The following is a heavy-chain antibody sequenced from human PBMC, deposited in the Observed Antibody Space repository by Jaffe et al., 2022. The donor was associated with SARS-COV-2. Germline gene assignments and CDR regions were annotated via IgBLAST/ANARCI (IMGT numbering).Heavy chain of an antibody. D-gene: IGHD5-18*01. CDR2: IKSKTDGGTT. CDR3: TTDSNMKSYESY. V-gene: IGHV3-15*01. J-gene: IGHJ4*02. CDR1: GFTFSNAW. Sequence: EVQLVESGGGLVKPGGSLRLSCAASGFTFSNAWMSWVRQAPGKGLEWVGRIKSKTDGGTTDYAAPVKGRFTISRDDSKNTLYLQMNSLKTEDTAVYYCTTDSNMKSYESYWGQGTLVTVSS.